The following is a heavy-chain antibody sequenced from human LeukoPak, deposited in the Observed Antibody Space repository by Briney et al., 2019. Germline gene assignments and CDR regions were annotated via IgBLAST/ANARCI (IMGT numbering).Heavy chain of an antibody. J-gene: IGHJ6*02. Sequence: PGGSLRLSCAASGFTFSSSVMSWVRQAPGKGLEWVSSITGSGGSTYYADSWKGRFSISRDNSKNTLYLQMNSLRAEDTAVYYCAVGGSGSYSLYYYYYYGMDVWGQGTTVTVSS. CDR2: ITGSGGST. V-gene: IGHV3-23*01. CDR3: AVGGSGSYSLYYYYYYGMDV. D-gene: IGHD3-10*01. CDR1: GFTFSSSV.